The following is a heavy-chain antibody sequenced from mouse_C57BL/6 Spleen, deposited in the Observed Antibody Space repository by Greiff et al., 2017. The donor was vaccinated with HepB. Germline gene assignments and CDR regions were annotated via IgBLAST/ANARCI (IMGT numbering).Heavy chain of an antibody. CDR1: GYTFTDYY. J-gene: IGHJ3*01. CDR2: INPNNGGT. V-gene: IGHV1-26*01. D-gene: IGHD1-2*01. CDR3: ARSWGYGAWFAY. Sequence: EVQLQQSGPELVKPGASVKISCKASGYTFTDYYMNWVKQSHGKSLEWIGDINPNNGGTSYNQKFKGKATLTVDKSSSTAYMELRSLTSEDSAVYYCARSWGYGAWFAYWGQGTLVTVSA.